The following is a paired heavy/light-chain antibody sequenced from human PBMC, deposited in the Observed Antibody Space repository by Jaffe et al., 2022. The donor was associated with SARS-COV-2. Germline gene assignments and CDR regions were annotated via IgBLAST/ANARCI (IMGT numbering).Heavy chain of an antibody. CDR3: ARHLGEWLGARFDY. D-gene: IGHD6-19*01. V-gene: IGHV4-39*01. CDR2: IYYTGGP. Sequence: QLQLQESGPGLVKPSETLSLTCTVPGASISSSSFYWGWIRQPPGKGLEWIGSIYYTGGPYYNPSLQSRVTISADMSKNQFSLKLTSVTAADTAVYFCARHLGEWLGARFDYWGQGALVTVSS. J-gene: IGHJ4*02. CDR1: GASISSSSFY.
Light chain of an antibody. Sequence: QSALTQPRSVSGSPGQSVTISCTGTSSDVGGYNYVSWYQQHPGKAPQVMIYDVAKRPSGVPDRFSGSKSGNTASLTISGLQAEDEADYYCCSYAGSYTYVFGTGTKVTVL. V-gene: IGLV2-11*01. CDR1: SSDVGGYNY. CDR2: DVA. CDR3: CSYAGSYTYV. J-gene: IGLJ1*01.